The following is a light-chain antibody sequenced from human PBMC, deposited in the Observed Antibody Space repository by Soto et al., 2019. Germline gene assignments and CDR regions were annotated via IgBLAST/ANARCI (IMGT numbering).Light chain of an antibody. CDR1: SSHIGSPNL. V-gene: IGLV2-23*01. J-gene: IGLJ1*01. CDR2: EGN. CDR3: CSYAGSSPLYV. Sequence: QSALTQPASVSGSPGQSITISCTASSSHIGSPNLVSWYQHHSGKAPKLIIYEGNKRPSGVSNRFSGSKSGKTASLTISGLQAEDEGTYYCCSYAGSSPLYVFGTGTKVTVL.